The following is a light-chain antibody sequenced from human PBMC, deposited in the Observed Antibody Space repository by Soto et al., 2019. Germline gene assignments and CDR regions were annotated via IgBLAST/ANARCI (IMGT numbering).Light chain of an antibody. J-gene: IGLJ1*01. Sequence: QAVVTQPPSASGTPGQRVTISCSGSSSNIGSNTVNWYQQLPGTAPKLLIYSNNQRPSGVPDRFSGSKSGTSASLAISGLQSEVGANYYCAAGDNSLNGYVFGTGTKLTVL. CDR2: SNN. CDR1: SSNIGSNT. V-gene: IGLV1-44*01. CDR3: AAGDNSLNGYV.